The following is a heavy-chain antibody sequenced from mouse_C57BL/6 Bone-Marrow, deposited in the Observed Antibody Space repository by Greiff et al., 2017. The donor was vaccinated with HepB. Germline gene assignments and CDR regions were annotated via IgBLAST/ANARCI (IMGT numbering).Heavy chain of an antibody. J-gene: IGHJ2*01. V-gene: IGHV1-80*01. CDR1: GYAFSSYW. CDR3: ARLSNYYGSSPYYFDY. CDR2: IYPGDGDT. Sequence: QVQLQQSGAELVKPGASVKISCKASGYAFSSYWMNWVKQRPGKGLEWIGQIYPGDGDTNYNGKFKGKATLTADKSSSTAYMQLSSLTSEDSAVYFCARLSNYYGSSPYYFDYWGQGTTLTVSS. D-gene: IGHD1-1*01.